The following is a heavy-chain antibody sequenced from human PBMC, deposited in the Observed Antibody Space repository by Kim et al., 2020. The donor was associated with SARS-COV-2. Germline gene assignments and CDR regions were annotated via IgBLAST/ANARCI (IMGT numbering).Heavy chain of an antibody. V-gene: IGHV4-4*02. D-gene: IGHD4-17*01. CDR3: ARRTTVTTFDY. J-gene: IGHJ4*02. Sequence: NPSLTDRVTISVDQSKTRFSLRLSAVTAADTAVYYCARRTTVTTFDYWGQGTLVTVSS.